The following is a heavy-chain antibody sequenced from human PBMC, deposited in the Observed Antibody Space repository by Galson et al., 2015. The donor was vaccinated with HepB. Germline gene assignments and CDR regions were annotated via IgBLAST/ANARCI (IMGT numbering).Heavy chain of an antibody. CDR1: GFTFSSYA. J-gene: IGHJ6*02. CDR3: VRALGPQHYYYYGMDV. Sequence: SLRLSCAASGFTFSSYAMHWVRQAPGKGLEYVSAISSNRGSTYYAGSVKGRFTISRDNSKNTLYLQMSSLRAEDTAVYYCVRALGPQHYYYYGMDVWGQGTTVTVSS. CDR2: ISSNRGST. V-gene: IGHV3-64D*06. D-gene: IGHD3-16*01.